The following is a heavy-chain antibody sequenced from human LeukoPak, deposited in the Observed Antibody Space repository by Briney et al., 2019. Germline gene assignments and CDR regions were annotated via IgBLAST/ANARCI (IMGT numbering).Heavy chain of an antibody. V-gene: IGHV3-13*01. CDR3: ARGPEPYSSTGVHFDY. D-gene: IGHD6-13*01. CDR1: GFTFSSYD. CDR2: IGTAGDT. Sequence: PGGSLRLSCAASGFTFSSYDMHWVRQATGKGLEWVSAIGTAGDTYYPGSVKGRFTISRENAKNSLYLQMDSLRAGDTAVYYCARGPEPYSSTGVHFDYWGQGTLVTVSS. J-gene: IGHJ4*02.